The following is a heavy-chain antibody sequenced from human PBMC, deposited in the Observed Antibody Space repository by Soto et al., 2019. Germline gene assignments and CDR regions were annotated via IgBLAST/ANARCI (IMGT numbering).Heavy chain of an antibody. CDR1: GDSFTNTNW. D-gene: IGHD5-12*01. Sequence: PSETLSLTCTVSGDSFTNTNWWSWVRQSPGQGLEWIGEIYHSGATNYNPSLKSRLSISLDTSRNLFSLDLTSVTAADTAFYYCARLAYSDYSTWGQGTLVTVSS. V-gene: IGHV4-4*02. J-gene: IGHJ4*02. CDR2: IYHSGAT. CDR3: ARLAYSDYST.